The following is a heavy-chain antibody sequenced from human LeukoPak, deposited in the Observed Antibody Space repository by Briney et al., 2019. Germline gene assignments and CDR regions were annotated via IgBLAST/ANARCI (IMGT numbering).Heavy chain of an antibody. CDR1: VCSFSICA. V-gene: IGHV1-69*13. J-gene: IGHJ4*02. CDR3: ARAPLGYCSSTSCYGIDY. Sequence: ASVTVSFTGSVCSFSICAISWVRQAPGQGLGWMGGIIPIFGTANYAYRFKGKVTITADESTSTAYVELSSLRSEDTAVYYCARAPLGYCSSTSCYGIDYWGQGTLVTVSS. CDR2: IIPIFGTA. D-gene: IGHD2-2*01.